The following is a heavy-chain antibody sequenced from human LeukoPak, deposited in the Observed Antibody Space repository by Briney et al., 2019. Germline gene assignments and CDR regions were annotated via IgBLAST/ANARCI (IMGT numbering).Heavy chain of an antibody. J-gene: IGHJ4*02. CDR2: IYHSGST. D-gene: IGHD3-22*01. CDR3: ARVWPGHYYDSSGYFDY. CDR1: GYSISSGYY. V-gene: IGHV4-38-2*02. Sequence: PSETLSLTCTVSGYSISSGYYWGWIRQPPGKGLEWIGSIYHSGSTYYNPSLKSRVTISVDTSKNQFSLKLSSVTAADTAVYYCARVWPGHYYDSSGYFDYWGQGTLVTVSS.